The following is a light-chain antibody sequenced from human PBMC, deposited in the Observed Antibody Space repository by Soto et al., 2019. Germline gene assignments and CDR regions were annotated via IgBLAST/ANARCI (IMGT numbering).Light chain of an antibody. CDR2: ATS. Sequence: EILMTQSPATLSVSPGDSATLSCRASRSVDTDLAWYQQKPGQAPRLLVFATSARATGVPDRFRGSRSGTDFTLTISSLQPEDVATYYCQQFDSVPELTFGGGTKVEIK. J-gene: IGKJ4*01. CDR1: RSVDTD. CDR3: QQFDSVPELT. V-gene: IGKV3-15*01.